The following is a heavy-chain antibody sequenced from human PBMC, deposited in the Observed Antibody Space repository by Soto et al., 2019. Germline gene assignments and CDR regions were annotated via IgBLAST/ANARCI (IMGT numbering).Heavy chain of an antibody. V-gene: IGHV2-5*02. J-gene: IGHJ5*02. D-gene: IGHD3-3*01. CDR3: ARVYYDFGSGTENWFDP. Sequence: QITLKESGPPLVKPTQTLTLTCTFSGFSLSTSGVGVGWIRQPPGKALEWLALIYWDDDKRYSPSLKSRLTITKDTSKNQVVLTMTNMDPVNTATYYCARVYYDFGSGTENWFDPWGQGTLVTVSS. CDR2: IYWDDDK. CDR1: GFSLSTSGVG.